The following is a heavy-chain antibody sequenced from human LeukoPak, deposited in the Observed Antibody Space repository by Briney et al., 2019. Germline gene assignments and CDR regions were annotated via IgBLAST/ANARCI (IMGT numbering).Heavy chain of an antibody. J-gene: IGHJ5*02. Sequence: PSETLSLTCAVYGGSFSGYYWSWIRQPPGKGLEWIGEINHSGSTNYNPSLKSRVTISVDTSKNQFSLKLSPVIAADTAVYYCARGNFYIAAAGTRWFDPWGQGTLVTVSS. D-gene: IGHD6-13*01. CDR1: GGSFSGYY. CDR2: INHSGST. V-gene: IGHV4-34*01. CDR3: ARGNFYIAAAGTRWFDP.